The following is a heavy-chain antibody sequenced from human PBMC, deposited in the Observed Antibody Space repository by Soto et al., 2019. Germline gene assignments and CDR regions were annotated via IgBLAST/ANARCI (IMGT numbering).Heavy chain of an antibody. D-gene: IGHD2-2*01. CDR1: GFTFSSYS. V-gene: IGHV3-21*01. J-gene: IGHJ4*02. Sequence: GGSLRLSCVASGFTFSSYSMNWVRQAPGKGLEWVSSISSSSSYIYYADSVKGRFTISRDNAKNSLYLQMNSLGAEDTAVYYCAREPLYCSSTSCFDYWGQGTLVTVSS. CDR3: AREPLYCSSTSCFDY. CDR2: ISSSSSYI.